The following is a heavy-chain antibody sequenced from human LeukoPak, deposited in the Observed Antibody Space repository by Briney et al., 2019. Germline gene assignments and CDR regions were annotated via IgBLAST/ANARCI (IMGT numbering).Heavy chain of an antibody. CDR3: AKDRWELKSGWFDP. Sequence: PGGSLRLSCAASGFTFSSSWMSWVRQAPGKGLEWVTNIKPDGSEKYYVDSVKGRFTISRDNAKNSLYLQMNSLRAEDTALYYCAKDRWELKSGWFDPWGQGTLVTVSS. D-gene: IGHD1-26*01. CDR2: IKPDGSEK. CDR1: GFTFSSSW. J-gene: IGHJ5*02. V-gene: IGHV3-7*01.